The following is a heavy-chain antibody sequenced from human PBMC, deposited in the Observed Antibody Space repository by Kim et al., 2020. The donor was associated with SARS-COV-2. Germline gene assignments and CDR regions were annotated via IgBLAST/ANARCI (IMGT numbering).Heavy chain of an antibody. CDR2: IYPRDSNT. D-gene: IGHD1-1*01. V-gene: IGHV5-51*01. J-gene: IGHJ4*02. Sequence: GESLKISRTVSRDSFNIHWIAWVRQMPGKGLEWMGIIYPRDSNTTYSPSFQGLVTISADKSINTAYLQWTSLKASDTATYYCASQYRSTAQFDYWGQGTPVTVYS. CDR1: RDSFNIHW. CDR3: ASQYRSTAQFDY.